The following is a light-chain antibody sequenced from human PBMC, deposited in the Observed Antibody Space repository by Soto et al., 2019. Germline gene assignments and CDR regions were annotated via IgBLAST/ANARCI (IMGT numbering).Light chain of an antibody. Sequence: QSALTQPASVSGSPGQSITISCTGTSSDVGGYNYVSWYQHHPGKAPKLMIYEVSNRPSGVSNRFSGPKSRNTASLTISGLQAEDEADYYCSSYTSSSTPYVFGTGTKLTVL. J-gene: IGLJ1*01. CDR2: EVS. CDR3: SSYTSSSTPYV. CDR1: SSDVGGYNY. V-gene: IGLV2-14*01.